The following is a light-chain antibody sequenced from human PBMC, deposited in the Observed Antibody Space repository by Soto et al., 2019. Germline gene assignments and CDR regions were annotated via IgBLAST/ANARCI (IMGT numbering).Light chain of an antibody. CDR1: RSDVGGYNY. J-gene: IGLJ2*01. Sequence: QSALTQPRSVSGSPGQSVTISCTGSRSDVGGYNYVSWYQQHPGKTPKLMIYDVSKRPSGVPGRFSGSKSGNTASLTISGLQAEDEAAYYCCSYGGGNTPLVFGGGTKLTVL. CDR2: DVS. V-gene: IGLV2-11*01. CDR3: CSYGGGNTPLV.